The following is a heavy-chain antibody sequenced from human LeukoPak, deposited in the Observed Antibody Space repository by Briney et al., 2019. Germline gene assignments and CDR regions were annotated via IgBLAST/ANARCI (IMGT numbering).Heavy chain of an antibody. CDR3: ARASRIAAAGTRYWFDP. J-gene: IGHJ5*02. Sequence: ASVKVSCKASGGTFSSYAISWVRQAPGQGLEWMGGIIPIFGTANYAQKFQGRVTITADESTSIAYMELSSLRSEDTAVYYCARASRIAAAGTRYWFDPWGQGTLVTVSS. V-gene: IGHV1-69*01. CDR2: IIPIFGTA. CDR1: GGTFSSYA. D-gene: IGHD6-13*01.